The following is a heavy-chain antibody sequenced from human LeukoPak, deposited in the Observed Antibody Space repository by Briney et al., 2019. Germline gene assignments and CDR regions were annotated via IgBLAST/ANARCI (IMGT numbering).Heavy chain of an antibody. CDR2: IYPGDSDT. Sequence: GESLKISCKGFGYSFSTCWIGWVRQMPGKGLEWMGIIYPGDSDTRYSPSFQGQVTISADKSISTAYLQWSSLKASDTAMYYCARYYYDSSGYSPPGYWGQGTLVTVSS. CDR1: GYSFSTCW. CDR3: ARYYYDSSGYSPPGY. J-gene: IGHJ4*02. V-gene: IGHV5-51*01. D-gene: IGHD3-22*01.